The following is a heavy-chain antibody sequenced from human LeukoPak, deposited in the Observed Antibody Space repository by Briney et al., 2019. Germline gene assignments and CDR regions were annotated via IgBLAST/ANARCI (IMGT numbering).Heavy chain of an antibody. V-gene: IGHV3-30*18. J-gene: IGHJ4*02. D-gene: IGHD6-19*01. CDR3: AKQRSGGSGWCMDY. CDR1: GFTFSSYG. Sequence: PGGSLRLSCAASGFTFSSYGMHWVRQAPGKGLEWVAVISFDGSNEYYADSAKGRFTISRDDSKNTLYLQMNSLRPEDTAIYYCAKQRSGGSGWCMDYWGQGTLVTVS. CDR2: ISFDGSNE.